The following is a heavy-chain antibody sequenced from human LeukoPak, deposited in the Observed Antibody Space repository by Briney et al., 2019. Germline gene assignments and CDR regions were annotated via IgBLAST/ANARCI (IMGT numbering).Heavy chain of an antibody. V-gene: IGHV4-34*01. CDR2: INHSGST. Sequence: SEILSLTCAVYGGSFSGYYWSWIRQPPGKGLEWIGEINHSGSTNYNPSLKSRVTISVDTSKNQFSLKLSSVTAADTAVYYCARAMDSAAAMYYFDYWGQGTLVTVSS. J-gene: IGHJ4*02. D-gene: IGHD6-13*01. CDR3: ARAMDSAAAMYYFDY. CDR1: GGSFSGYY.